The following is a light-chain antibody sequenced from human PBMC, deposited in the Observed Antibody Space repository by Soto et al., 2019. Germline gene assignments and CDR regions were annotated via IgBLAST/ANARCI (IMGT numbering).Light chain of an antibody. Sequence: EIVLTQSPGTLSVSPGERATLSCRASQSVSSTYLAWYQQKPGQAPRLLIYGASSRATDIPDRFSGSGSGTDFTLTISRLEPEDFAVYYCQQYGSSPGTFGQGTKVDIK. J-gene: IGKJ1*01. CDR1: QSVSSTY. CDR2: GAS. V-gene: IGKV3-20*01. CDR3: QQYGSSPGT.